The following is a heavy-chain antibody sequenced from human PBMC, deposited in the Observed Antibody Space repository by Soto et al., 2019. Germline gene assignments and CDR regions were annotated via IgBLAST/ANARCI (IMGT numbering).Heavy chain of an antibody. CDR1: GFTFSSYG. Sequence: QVQLVESGGGVVQPGRSLRLSCAASGFTFSSYGMHWVRQAPGKGLEWVAVISYDGSNKYYADSVKGRFTISRDNSKNTLYLQMNSLRAEDTAVYYCAKGYGSGSYFGGVCDYWGQGTPVTVSS. J-gene: IGHJ4*02. CDR3: AKGYGSGSYFGGVCDY. CDR2: ISYDGSNK. D-gene: IGHD3-10*01. V-gene: IGHV3-30*18.